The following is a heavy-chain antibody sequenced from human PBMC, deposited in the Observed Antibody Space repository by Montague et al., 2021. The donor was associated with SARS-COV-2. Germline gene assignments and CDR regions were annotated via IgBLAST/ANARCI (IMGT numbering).Heavy chain of an antibody. D-gene: IGHD3-16*02. J-gene: IGHJ4*02. V-gene: IGHV2-5*02. CDR3: ARYTSRMYGSFDY. Sequence: PALVKPTQTLTLTCTVSGFSLNTTGLGVGWIRQPPGEAPAWLALIYWDDDKRYSPSLQTRLTITKDTSRNQVVLTMTNVDPGDTGTYFCARYTSRMYGSFDYWGQGALVSVSS. CDR2: IYWDDDK. CDR1: GFSLNTTGLG.